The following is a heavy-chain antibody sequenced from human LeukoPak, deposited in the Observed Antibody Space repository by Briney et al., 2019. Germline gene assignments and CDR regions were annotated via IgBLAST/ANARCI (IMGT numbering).Heavy chain of an antibody. CDR2: IYTSGST. CDR3: ARRPDLDV. J-gene: IGHJ6*04. V-gene: IGHV4-4*09. CDR1: GGSSSSYY. Sequence: SETLSLTCTVSGGSSSSYYWSWIRQPPGKGLEWIGYIYTSGSTNYNPSLKSRVTISVDTSKNQFSLKLSSVTAADTAVYYCARRPDLDVWGKGTTVTVSS.